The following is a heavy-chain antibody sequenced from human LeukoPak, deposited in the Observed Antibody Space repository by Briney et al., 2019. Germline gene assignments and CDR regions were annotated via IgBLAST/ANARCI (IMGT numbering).Heavy chain of an antibody. CDR2: ISSSSSYI. CDR3: ERDRSDTYYYDSSGMYNWFDP. V-gene: IGHV3-21*01. D-gene: IGHD3-22*01. Sequence: GGSLRLSCAASGFTFSSYSMNWVRQAPGKGLEWVSSISSSSSYIYYADSVKGRFTISRDNAKNSLYLQMNSLRAEDTAVYYCERDRSDTYYYDSSGMYNWFDPWGQGTLVTVSS. CDR1: GFTFSSYS. J-gene: IGHJ5*02.